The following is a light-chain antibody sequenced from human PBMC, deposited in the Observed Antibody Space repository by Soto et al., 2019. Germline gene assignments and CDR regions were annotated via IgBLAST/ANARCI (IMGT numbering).Light chain of an antibody. CDR1: QSVSSY. CDR2: DAS. Sequence: EIVLTQSPATLSLSPGERATLSCRASQSVSSYLAWYQQKPGQAPRLLIYDASNRATGIPARFSGSGSGTDFNLTISSLVPEDFAVYYCQQRSNCPLTFGGGTKVEIK. J-gene: IGKJ4*01. CDR3: QQRSNCPLT. V-gene: IGKV3-11*01.